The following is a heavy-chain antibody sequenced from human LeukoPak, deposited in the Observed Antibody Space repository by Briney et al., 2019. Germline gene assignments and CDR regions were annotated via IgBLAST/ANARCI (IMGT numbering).Heavy chain of an antibody. D-gene: IGHD5-18*01. CDR3: AKNVMVKRYIDY. CDR2: ISGSGRTI. CDR1: GFILNNHA. J-gene: IGHJ4*02. V-gene: IGHV3-23*01. Sequence: GGSLRLSCAASGFILNNHAMTWVRQAPGKGLQWISVISGSGRTIEYEDSVKGRFTISRDNSKNTVSLQMNNLRVEDTAIYYCAKNVMVKRYIDYWGQGARGTVSS.